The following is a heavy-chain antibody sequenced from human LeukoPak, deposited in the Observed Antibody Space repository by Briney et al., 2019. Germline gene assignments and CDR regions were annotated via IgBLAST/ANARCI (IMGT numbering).Heavy chain of an antibody. J-gene: IGHJ5*02. CDR1: GFTFTNYW. CDR3: AKSGGFFDT. V-gene: IGHV3-7*01. CDR2: INQDETEK. D-gene: IGHD1-26*01. Sequence: GGSLRLSCAVPGFTFTNYWMTWVRQAPGKGLEWVANINQDETEKFYVDSVVGRFTISRDNGKNFLYLQMNSLRAEDTAVYYCAKSGGFFDTWGQGTLVTVSS.